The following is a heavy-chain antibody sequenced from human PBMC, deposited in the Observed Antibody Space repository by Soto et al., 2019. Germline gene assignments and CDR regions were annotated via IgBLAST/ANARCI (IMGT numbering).Heavy chain of an antibody. CDR2: ISGSGGST. Sequence: WGSLRLSCAASGFTFSSYAMSWVRQAPWKWLEWVSAISGSGGSTYYADSVKGRFTISRDNSKNTLYLRMNSLRAEDTAVYYCAKDRRGFYGSGSYYNLPNAFDYWGQGTLVTVSS. D-gene: IGHD3-10*01. V-gene: IGHV3-23*01. CDR1: GFTFSSYA. J-gene: IGHJ4*02. CDR3: AKDRRGFYGSGSYYNLPNAFDY.